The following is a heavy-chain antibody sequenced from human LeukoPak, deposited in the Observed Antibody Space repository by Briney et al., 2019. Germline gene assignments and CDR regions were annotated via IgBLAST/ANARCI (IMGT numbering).Heavy chain of an antibody. CDR1: GDSVSTNSAA. D-gene: IGHD1-1*01. CDR3: ARSTGPIDY. Sequence: SQTLSLTCVISGDSVSTNSAAWNWIRQSPSRGLEWLGRTHYRSKWYTYYAVSVKSRISISRDTSKNQISLQLNSVTPEDTAVYYCARSTGPIDYWGQGTLVTVSS. V-gene: IGHV6-1*01. CDR2: THYRSKWYT. J-gene: IGHJ4*02.